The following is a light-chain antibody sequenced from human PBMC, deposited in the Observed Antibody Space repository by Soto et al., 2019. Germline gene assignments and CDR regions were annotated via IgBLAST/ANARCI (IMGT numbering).Light chain of an antibody. CDR1: QTVLYSSNNKNY. V-gene: IGKV4-1*01. CDR3: HQYYLTPYT. CDR2: WAS. J-gene: IGKJ2*01. Sequence: DIVMTQSPGSLAVSLGERATINCKSSQTVLYSSNNKNYLAWYQQKPGQPPKLLIYWASTRESGVPDRFSGSGSGTDFTLNINNLQAEDVAVYYCHQYYLTPYTFGQGTKLELK.